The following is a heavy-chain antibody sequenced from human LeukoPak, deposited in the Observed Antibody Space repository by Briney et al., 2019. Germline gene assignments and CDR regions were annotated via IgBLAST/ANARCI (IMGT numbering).Heavy chain of an antibody. CDR3: ARVAAYGDYLIYYFDY. CDR1: GGSISSGGYS. V-gene: IGHV4-30-2*01. D-gene: IGHD4-17*01. CDR2: IYHSGST. Sequence: SETLSLTCAVSGGSISSGGYSWSWIRQPPGKGLEWIGYIYHSGSTYYNPSLKSRVTISVDTSKNQFSLKLSSVTAADTAMYYCARVAAYGDYLIYYFDYWGQGTLVTVSS. J-gene: IGHJ4*02.